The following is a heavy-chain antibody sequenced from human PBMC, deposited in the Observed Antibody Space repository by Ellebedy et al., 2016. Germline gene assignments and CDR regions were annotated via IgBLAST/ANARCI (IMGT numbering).Heavy chain of an antibody. Sequence: ASVKVSXXASGYTFTSYGISWVRQAPGQGLEWMGWISAYNGNTNYAQKLQGRVTMTTDTSTSTAYMELRSLRSDDTAVYYCARAYYDLLTGYFPQFDYWGQGTLVTVSS. D-gene: IGHD3-9*01. V-gene: IGHV1-18*01. CDR2: ISAYNGNT. CDR3: ARAYYDLLTGYFPQFDY. J-gene: IGHJ4*02. CDR1: GYTFTSYG.